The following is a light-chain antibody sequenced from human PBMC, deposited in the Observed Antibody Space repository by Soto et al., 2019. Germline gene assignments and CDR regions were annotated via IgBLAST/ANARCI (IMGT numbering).Light chain of an antibody. V-gene: IGKV3-20*01. CDR2: DAS. Sequence: ETVLTQSPGTLSLSPGERATLSCRASQSVSSSYLAWYQQKPGQAPRLLSYDASSRATGIPDRFSGRGSGTDFTLTISRLEPEECAVYYCQHYFRSPPSWTFGQGTKVEIK. J-gene: IGKJ1*01. CDR3: QHYFRSPPSWT. CDR1: QSVSSSY.